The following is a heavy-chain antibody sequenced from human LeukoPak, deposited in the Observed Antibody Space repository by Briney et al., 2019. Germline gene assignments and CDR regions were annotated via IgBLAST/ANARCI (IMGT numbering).Heavy chain of an antibody. CDR1: GFTFKNYA. J-gene: IGHJ4*02. V-gene: IGHV3-20*04. CDR2: INWKGGTT. D-gene: IGHD6-19*01. CDR3: ARDLVVAGTGFGY. Sequence: GGSLRLSCAASGFTFKNYAMTWVRQAPGKGLEWVSGINWKGGTTGYADSVKGRFTISRDNAKKSLYLQMNSLRAEDTALYYCARDLVVAGTGFGYWGQGTLVTASS.